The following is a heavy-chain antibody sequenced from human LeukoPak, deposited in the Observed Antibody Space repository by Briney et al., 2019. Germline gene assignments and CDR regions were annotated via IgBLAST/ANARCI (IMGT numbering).Heavy chain of an antibody. D-gene: IGHD6-19*01. J-gene: IGHJ4*02. CDR3: AKGYAAVASFGVDY. V-gene: IGHV3-9*01. Sequence: PGGSLRLSRAASGFTFDDYAMHWVRQAPGKGLEWVSGISWNSGSIGYADSVKGRFTISRDNAKNSLYLQMNSLRAEDTALYCCAKGYAAVASFGVDYWGQGTLVTVSS. CDR1: GFTFDDYA. CDR2: ISWNSGSI.